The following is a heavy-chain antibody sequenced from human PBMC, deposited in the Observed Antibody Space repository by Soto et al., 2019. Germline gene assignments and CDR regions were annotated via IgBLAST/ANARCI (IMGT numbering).Heavy chain of an antibody. CDR1: GYSISRSNW. J-gene: IGHJ4*02. Sequence: SETLSLTCAVSGYSISRSNWWGCIRQPPGKGLEWIGYIYYSGTTYYNPYLKSRVTMSVDTSKNQFSLKLTSVTAVDTAVYYCARREIQGPIDYWGQGTLVTVS. CDR3: ARREIQGPIDY. CDR2: IYYSGTT. D-gene: IGHD1-26*01. V-gene: IGHV4-28*01.